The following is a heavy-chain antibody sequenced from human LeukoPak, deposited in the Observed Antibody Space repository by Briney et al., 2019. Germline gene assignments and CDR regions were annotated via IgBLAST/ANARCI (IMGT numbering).Heavy chain of an antibody. CDR1: GFPFSDYY. J-gene: IGHJ4*02. D-gene: IGHD4-23*01. CDR3: AKATAVVNGGAFDY. Sequence: GGSLRLSCAASGFPFSDYYMSWIRQAPGKGLEWVSYISGGSHIYYTDSVKGRFTISRDNSKNTLYLQMNSLRAEDTAVYSCAKATAVVNGGAFDYWGQGTLVTVSS. CDR2: ISGGSHI. V-gene: IGHV3-69-1*02.